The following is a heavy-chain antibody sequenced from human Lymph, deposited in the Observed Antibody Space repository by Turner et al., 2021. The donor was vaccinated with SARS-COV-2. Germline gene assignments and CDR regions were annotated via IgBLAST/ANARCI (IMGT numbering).Heavy chain of an antibody. Sequence: QVQLVESGGGVVQPGRSLRLSCAASGFTFSTYAIYWVRQAPGKGLEWVAVISYDGSNKYYADSVKGRFTISRDNSKNTLYLQMNSLRADDTAVYYCARYASGGYFYYGMDVWGQGTTVTVSS. V-gene: IGHV3-30*04. CDR3: ARYASGGYFYYGMDV. D-gene: IGHD3-10*01. CDR1: GFTFSTYA. CDR2: ISYDGSNK. J-gene: IGHJ6*02.